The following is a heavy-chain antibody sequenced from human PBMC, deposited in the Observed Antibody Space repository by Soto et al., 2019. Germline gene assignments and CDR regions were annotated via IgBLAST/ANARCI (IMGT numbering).Heavy chain of an antibody. J-gene: IGHJ3*02. CDR1: GGSISSYY. V-gene: IGHV4-59*01. D-gene: IGHD6-6*01. CDR3: ARPSSSIAAFDI. Sequence: PESLSLTCIVSGGSISSYYWNWIRQAPGKGLEWIGYFYYSGITNYNPSLKSRVTISVDTSKNQFSLKLTSVTAADTAVYYCARPSSSIAAFDIWGQGTMVTVSS. CDR2: FYYSGIT.